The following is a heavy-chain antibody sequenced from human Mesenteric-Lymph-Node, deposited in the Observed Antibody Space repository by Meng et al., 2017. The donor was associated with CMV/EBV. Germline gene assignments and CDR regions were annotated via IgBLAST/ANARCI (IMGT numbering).Heavy chain of an antibody. CDR2: VKQDGSEK. Sequence: GESLKISCAASGFTFSSYWMSLVRQAPGKGLEWVANVKQDGSEKNYVDSVKGRFTISRDNANSSLFLQMNSLRAEDTAVYYCARQRGGYCSGTDCYSLQATLDYWGQGALVTVSS. J-gene: IGHJ4*02. CDR1: GFTFSSYW. V-gene: IGHV3-7*01. D-gene: IGHD2-2*01. CDR3: ARQRGGYCSGTDCYSLQATLDY.